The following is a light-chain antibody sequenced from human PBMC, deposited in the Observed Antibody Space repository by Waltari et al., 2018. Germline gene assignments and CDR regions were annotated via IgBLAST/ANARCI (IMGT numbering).Light chain of an antibody. J-gene: IGLJ3*02. V-gene: IGLV4-69*01. Sequence: QVVLTQSPSASASLGASDNLTCTLSSGHSDYAIAWHQQQPQRGPRYLLNINTEGSHIKGDGIPDRFSGSSSGAERYLTISSLQSEDEADYYCQTWGAGFRVFGGGTKLTVL. CDR1: SGHSDYA. CDR2: INTEGSH. CDR3: QTWGAGFRV.